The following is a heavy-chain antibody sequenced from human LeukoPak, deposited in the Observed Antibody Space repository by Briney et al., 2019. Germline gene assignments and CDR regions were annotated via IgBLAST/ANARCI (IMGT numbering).Heavy chain of an antibody. D-gene: IGHD3-9*01. Sequence: PGGSLRLSCAASGFTFSSYSMNWVRQAPGKGLEWVSSISSSSSYIYYADSVKGRFTISRDNAKNSLYLQMNSLRAEDTAVYYCARARSYYDILTGHHPLYFDYWGQGILVTVSS. J-gene: IGHJ4*02. V-gene: IGHV3-21*04. CDR3: ARARSYYDILTGHHPLYFDY. CDR2: ISSSSSYI. CDR1: GFTFSSYS.